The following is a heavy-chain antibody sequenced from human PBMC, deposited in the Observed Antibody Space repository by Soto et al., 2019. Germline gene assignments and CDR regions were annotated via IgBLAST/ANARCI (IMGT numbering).Heavy chain of an antibody. Sequence: ASVKVSCKASGYTFTSYAMHWVRQAPGQRLEWMGWINAGNGNTKYSQKIQGRVTITRDTSASTAYMELSSLRSEDTAVYYCARDSIYDYVWGSYLYWGQGTLVTVSS. D-gene: IGHD3-16*02. CDR3: ARDSIYDYVWGSYLY. V-gene: IGHV1-3*01. CDR2: INAGNGNT. CDR1: GYTFTSYA. J-gene: IGHJ4*02.